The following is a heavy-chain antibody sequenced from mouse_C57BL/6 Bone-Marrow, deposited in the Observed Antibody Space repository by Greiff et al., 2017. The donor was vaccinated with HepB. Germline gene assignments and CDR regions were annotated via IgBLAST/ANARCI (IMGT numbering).Heavy chain of an antibody. V-gene: IGHV5-17*01. CDR1: GFTFSDYG. Sequence: EVKVVESGGGLVKPGGSLKLSCAASGFTFSDYGMHWVRQAPEKGLEWVAYISSGSSTIYYADTVKGRFTISRDNAKNTRFLQMTSLRSEDTAMYYCARPSIYYYGSSQGYAMDYWGQGTSVTVSS. CDR2: ISSGSSTI. J-gene: IGHJ4*01. CDR3: ARPSIYYYGSSQGYAMDY. D-gene: IGHD1-1*01.